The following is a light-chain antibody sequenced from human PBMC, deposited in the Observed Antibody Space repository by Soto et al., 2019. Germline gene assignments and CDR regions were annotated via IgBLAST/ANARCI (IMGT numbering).Light chain of an antibody. CDR3: QQRSNWPPGLT. J-gene: IGKJ4*01. CDR1: QSVSSY. CDR2: DAS. V-gene: IGKV3-11*01. Sequence: IVLTHSPATLSLSPWERATLSCRASQSVSSYLAWYQQKPGQAPRLLIYDASNRATGIPARFSGSGSGTDFTLTISSLEPEDFAVYYCQQRSNWPPGLTCGGGTKVDIK.